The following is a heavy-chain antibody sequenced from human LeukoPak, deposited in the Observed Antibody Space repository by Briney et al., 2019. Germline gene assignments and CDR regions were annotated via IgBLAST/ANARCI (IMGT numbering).Heavy chain of an antibody. D-gene: IGHD5-18*01. J-gene: IGHJ6*03. Sequence: GGSLRLSCAASEFIVSINYMTWVRQASGKGLEWVSLIYSRGDTKYADSVKGRFTISRDNSKNTLYLQMSSLRTEDTAVYYCGRDWDSYGTSSYYYMDVWGKGTTVTVSS. V-gene: IGHV3-66*01. CDR3: GRDWDSYGTSSYYYMDV. CDR1: EFIVSINY. CDR2: IYSRGDT.